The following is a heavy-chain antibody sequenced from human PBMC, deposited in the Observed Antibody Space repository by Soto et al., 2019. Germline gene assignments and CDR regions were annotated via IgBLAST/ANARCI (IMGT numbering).Heavy chain of an antibody. J-gene: IGHJ4*02. CDR1: GGSISSHS. CDR3: ARAGLLWFGEFPSGIDY. CDR2: IYYSGST. D-gene: IGHD3-10*01. Sequence: SETLSFPWNPAGGSISSHSWTWIPKRPGTGLEWIGYIYYSGSTIYNPSLKSRVTISVDTSKNQFSLKLSSVTAADTAVYYCARAGLLWFGEFPSGIDYWGQGTLVTVSS. V-gene: IGHV4-59*11.